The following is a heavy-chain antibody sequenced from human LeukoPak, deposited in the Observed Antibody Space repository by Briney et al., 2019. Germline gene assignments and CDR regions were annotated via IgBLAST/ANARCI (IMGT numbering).Heavy chain of an antibody. D-gene: IGHD6-6*01. CDR3: ARPHRGQLVIDP. V-gene: IGHV4-39*01. Sequence: PSETLSLTCTVSGGSISSSSYYWGWIRQPPGKGLEWIGSIYYSGSTYSNPSLKSRVTISVDTSKNQFSLKLSSVTAADTAVYYCARPHRGQLVIDPWGQGTLVTVSS. CDR1: GGSISSSSYY. J-gene: IGHJ5*02. CDR2: IYYSGST.